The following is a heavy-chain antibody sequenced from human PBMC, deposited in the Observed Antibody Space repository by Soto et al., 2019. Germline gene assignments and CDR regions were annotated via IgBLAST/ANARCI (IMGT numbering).Heavy chain of an antibody. J-gene: IGHJ4*02. CDR3: AKSLWDTSGWKTDY. V-gene: IGHV4-59*01. D-gene: IGHD6-19*01. Sequence: SETLSLTCTVSGDSISAYSWSWVRQPPGKGLEWIGNIHYNGNTKYNPSLKSRVSMSVDTSKNQFSLRLSSVTAADTAVYYCAKSLWDTSGWKTDYWGQGTLVTVSS. CDR1: GDSISAYS. CDR2: IHYNGNT.